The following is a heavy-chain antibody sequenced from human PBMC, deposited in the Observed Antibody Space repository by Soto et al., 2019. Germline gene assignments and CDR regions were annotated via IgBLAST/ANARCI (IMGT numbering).Heavy chain of an antibody. J-gene: IGHJ3*01. V-gene: IGHV2-5*02. CDR3: AHAFGGTSWPNDAFDV. CDR1: GFSFSADGVG. D-gene: IGHD3-16*01. Sequence: QITLKESGPTLVKPTQTLTLTCIFSGFSFSADGVGVGWIRQPPGKALEWLALIYWDDDTRYRPSLKSRLTITKVSSKNQVVLTLTNMDPLDTATYYCAHAFGGTSWPNDAFDVWGQGTVVTVSS. CDR2: IYWDDDT.